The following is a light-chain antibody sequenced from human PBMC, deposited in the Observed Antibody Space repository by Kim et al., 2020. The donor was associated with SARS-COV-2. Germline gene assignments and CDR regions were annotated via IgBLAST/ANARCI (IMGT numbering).Light chain of an antibody. V-gene: IGLV2-11*01. J-gene: IGLJ1*01. Sequence: LTQPRSVSGSPGQSVTISCTGTSSDVGAYKFVSWYQQHPGQAPKLMIYDVTKRPSGVPDRFSGSKSGNTASLIISGLQAEDEADYYCCSYTGYYNYVFGSGTKVTVL. CDR1: SSDVGAYKF. CDR3: CSYTGYYNYV. CDR2: DVT.